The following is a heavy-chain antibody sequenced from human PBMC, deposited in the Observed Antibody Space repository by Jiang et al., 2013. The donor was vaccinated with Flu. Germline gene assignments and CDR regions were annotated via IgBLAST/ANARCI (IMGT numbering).Heavy chain of an antibody. D-gene: IGHD3-3*01. J-gene: IGHJ4*02. V-gene: IGHV4-59*01. CDR2: IYYSGST. Sequence: VSGGSISSYYWSWIRQPPGKGLEWIGYIYYSGSTNYNPSLKSRVTISVDTSKNQFSLKLSSVTAADTAVYYCARGFTIFGVVTHDYFDYWGQGTLVTVSS. CDR1: GGSISSYY. CDR3: ARGFTIFGVVTHDYFDY.